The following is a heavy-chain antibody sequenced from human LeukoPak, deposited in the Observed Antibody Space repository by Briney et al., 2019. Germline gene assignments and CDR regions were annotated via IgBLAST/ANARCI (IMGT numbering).Heavy chain of an antibody. CDR2: INHSGST. Sequence: SSETLSLTCTVSGGSISSSSYYWSWIRQPPGKGLEWIGEINHSGSTNYNPSLKSRVTISVDTSKNQFSLKLSSVTAADTAVYYCARGPAVPAVIEDDWFDPWGQGTLVTVSS. D-gene: IGHD2-2*02. V-gene: IGHV4-39*07. J-gene: IGHJ5*02. CDR1: GGSISSSSYY. CDR3: ARGPAVPAVIEDDWFDP.